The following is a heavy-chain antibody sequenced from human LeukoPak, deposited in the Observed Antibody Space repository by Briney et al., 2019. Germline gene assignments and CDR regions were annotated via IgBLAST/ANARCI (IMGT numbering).Heavy chain of an antibody. CDR1: GYTFTGYY. CDR3: ARDLGFCSGGSCDFDP. J-gene: IGHJ5*02. D-gene: IGHD2-15*01. CDR2: INPNSGGA. V-gene: IGHV1-2*02. Sequence: ASVKVSCKASGYTFTGYYMHWVRQAPGQGLEWMGWINPNSGGANYAQTFQGRVTMTRDTSISTACMELSRLRSDDRAVYYCARDLGFCSGGSCDFDPWGQGTLVTVSS.